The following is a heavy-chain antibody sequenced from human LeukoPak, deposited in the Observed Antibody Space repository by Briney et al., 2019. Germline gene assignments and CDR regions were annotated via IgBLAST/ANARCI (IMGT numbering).Heavy chain of an antibody. Sequence: GGSLRLSCAASGFNSSNYWMHWVRQGPGKGLVRVSRIDSDGSSTNYADSVKGRFTISRDSAKNTLYLQMNSLRAEDTAVYYCARGGGSYGWFDPWGQGTLVTVSS. V-gene: IGHV3-74*01. J-gene: IGHJ5*02. CDR3: ARGGGSYGWFDP. CDR1: GFNSSNYW. D-gene: IGHD3-16*01. CDR2: IDSDGSST.